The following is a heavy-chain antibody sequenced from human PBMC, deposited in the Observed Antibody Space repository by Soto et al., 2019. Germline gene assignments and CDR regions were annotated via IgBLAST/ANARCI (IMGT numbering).Heavy chain of an antibody. CDR1: GGSISSSNYY. V-gene: IGHV4-39*01. J-gene: IGHJ4*02. D-gene: IGHD1-26*01. CDR2: IYYSGTT. CDR3: VRRGGNGTSSH. Sequence: QLQLQESGPGLVKPSETLSLTCTVSGGSISSSNYYWGWIRQPPGKGLEWIGSIYYSGTTYYNPSLNCRVTISVDRFKNQFSLKLNSVTAADTAVYYWVRRGGNGTSSHWGQGTLVAVSS.